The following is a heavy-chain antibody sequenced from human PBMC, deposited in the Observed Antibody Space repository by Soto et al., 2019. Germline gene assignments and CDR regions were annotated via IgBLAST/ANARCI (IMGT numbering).Heavy chain of an antibody. CDR3: ARQGYCSGGSCPGPYYYGMDV. CDR2: INPSGGST. CDR1: GYTFTSYY. V-gene: IGHV1-46*01. D-gene: IGHD2-15*01. J-gene: IGHJ6*02. Sequence: GASVKVSCKASGYTFTSYYMHWVRQAPGQGLEWMGIINPSGGSTSYAQKFQGRVTMTRDTSTSTVYMELSSLRSEDTAVYYCARQGYCSGGSCPGPYYYGMDVWGQGTTVTVSS.